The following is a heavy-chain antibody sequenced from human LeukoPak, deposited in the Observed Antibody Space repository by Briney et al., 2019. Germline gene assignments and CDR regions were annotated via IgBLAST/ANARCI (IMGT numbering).Heavy chain of an antibody. D-gene: IGHD3-22*01. CDR3: AREGHTSGYCGTFDV. CDR2: MSYDGFSK. J-gene: IGHJ3*01. Sequence: PGGSLRLSCVASGIAFSNSIMHWVRQAPGKGLGWVSAMSYDGFSKYYADSMKGRLTISRDDSMNTVYLQMKSLRPEDTAVYYCAREGHTSGYCGTFDVWGQGTTVAVS. V-gene: IGHV3-30*04. CDR1: GIAFSNSI.